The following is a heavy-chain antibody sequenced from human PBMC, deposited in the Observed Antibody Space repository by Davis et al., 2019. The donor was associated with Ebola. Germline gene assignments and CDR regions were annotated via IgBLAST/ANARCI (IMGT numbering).Heavy chain of an antibody. D-gene: IGHD7-27*01. Sequence: SETLSLTCAVSGGSISSGGYYWSWIRQPPGKGLEWIGYIYYSGSTNYNPSLKSRVTISVDTSKNQFSLKLSSVTAADTAVYYCARDPWGGAFFDYWGQGTLVTVSS. CDR1: GGSISSGGYY. CDR2: IYYSGST. V-gene: IGHV4-61*08. J-gene: IGHJ4*02. CDR3: ARDPWGGAFFDY.